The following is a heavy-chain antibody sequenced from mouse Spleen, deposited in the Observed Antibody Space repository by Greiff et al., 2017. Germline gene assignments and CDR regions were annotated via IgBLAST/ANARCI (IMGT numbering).Heavy chain of an antibody. CDR1: GYTFTDYY. Sequence: EVQLQQSGPELVKPGASVKISCKASGYTFTDYYMNWVKQSHGKSLEWIGDINPNNGGTSYNQKFKGKATLTVDKSSSTAYMELRSLTSEDSAVYYCARPARATDWFAYWGQGTLVTVSA. CDR3: ARPARATDWFAY. J-gene: IGHJ3*01. V-gene: IGHV1-26*01. CDR2: INPNNGGT. D-gene: IGHD3-1*01.